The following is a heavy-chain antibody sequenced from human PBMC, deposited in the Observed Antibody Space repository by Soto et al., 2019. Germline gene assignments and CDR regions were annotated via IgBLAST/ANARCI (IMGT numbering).Heavy chain of an antibody. D-gene: IGHD3-10*01. V-gene: IGHV3-11*06. CDR1: GFTFSDYY. CDR2: ISSSSSYT. J-gene: IGHJ6*02. Sequence: PGGSLRLSCAASGFTFSDYYMSWIRQAPGKGLEWVSYISSSSSYTNYADSVKGRFTISRDNAKNTLYLQMNSLRAEDTAVYYSSKVVCNKVRGGNNTYYYGMDVWGQGTTVTVSS. CDR3: SKVVCNKVRGGNNTYYYGMDV.